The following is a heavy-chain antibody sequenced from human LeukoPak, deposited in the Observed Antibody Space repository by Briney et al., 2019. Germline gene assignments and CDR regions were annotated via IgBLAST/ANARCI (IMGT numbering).Heavy chain of an antibody. J-gene: IGHJ4*02. D-gene: IGHD3-9*01. Sequence: GGSLRLSCTASGFTFNTYTKNWVRQAPGKGLEWVSSASSSSSYIYYADSVKGRFTISRDNAKKSLYLQMNRLRAEDTAVYFCARADTSDILTGYSDYWGQGTLVTVSS. CDR2: ASSSSSYI. CDR1: GFTFNTYT. CDR3: ARADTSDILTGYSDY. V-gene: IGHV3-21*01.